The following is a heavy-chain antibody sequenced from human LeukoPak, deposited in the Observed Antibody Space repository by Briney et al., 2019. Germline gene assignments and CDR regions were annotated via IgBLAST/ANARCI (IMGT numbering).Heavy chain of an antibody. Sequence: GGSLRLSCAASGFTFSSYAMSWVRQAPGKGLEWVSAISGSGGSTYYADSVKGRFTISRDNSKNTLYLQMNSLRAEDTAVYYCAKDQGPRGVAGNDYWGQGTLVTVSS. CDR3: AKDQGPRGVAGNDY. D-gene: IGHD6-19*01. J-gene: IGHJ4*02. CDR2: ISGSGGST. V-gene: IGHV3-23*01. CDR1: GFTFSSYA.